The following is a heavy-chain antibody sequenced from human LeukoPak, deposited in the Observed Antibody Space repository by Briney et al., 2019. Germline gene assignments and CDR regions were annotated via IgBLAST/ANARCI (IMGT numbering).Heavy chain of an antibody. V-gene: IGHV4-34*01. J-gene: IGHJ4*02. Sequence: PSETLSLTCAVYGGSFSGYYWSWIRQPPGKGLEWIGEINHSGSTNYNPSLKSRVTISVDTSKNQFSLKLSSVTAADTAVYYCARAWLQTHFDYWGQGTLVTVSS. CDR1: GGSFSGYY. D-gene: IGHD5-24*01. CDR3: ARAWLQTHFDY. CDR2: INHSGST.